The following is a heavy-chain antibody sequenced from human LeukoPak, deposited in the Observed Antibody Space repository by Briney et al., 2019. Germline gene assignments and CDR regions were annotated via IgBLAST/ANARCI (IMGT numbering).Heavy chain of an antibody. Sequence: PSETLSLTCTVSGGSISSSSYYWGWIRQPPGKGLEWIGEINHSGSTNYNPSLKSRVTISVDTSKNQISLNLSSVTAADTAVYYCASDLSIAAAGSPSFDYWGQGTLVTVSS. J-gene: IGHJ4*02. D-gene: IGHD6-13*01. V-gene: IGHV4-39*07. CDR1: GGSISSSSYY. CDR3: ASDLSIAAAGSPSFDY. CDR2: INHSGST.